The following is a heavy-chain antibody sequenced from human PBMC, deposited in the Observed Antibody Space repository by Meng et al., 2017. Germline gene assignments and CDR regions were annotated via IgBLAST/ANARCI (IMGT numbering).Heavy chain of an antibody. CDR2: IYTSGST. J-gene: IGHJ3*02. CDR1: GGSISSGSYY. Sequence: SETLSLTCTVSGGSISSGSYYWSWIRQPAGKGLEWIGRIYTSGSTNYNPSLKSRVTISVDTSKTQFSLKLSSVTAADTAVYYCARDGGYDSSGYYPDHDAFDIWGQGTMVTVSS. V-gene: IGHV4-61*02. D-gene: IGHD3-22*01. CDR3: ARDGGYDSSGYYPDHDAFDI.